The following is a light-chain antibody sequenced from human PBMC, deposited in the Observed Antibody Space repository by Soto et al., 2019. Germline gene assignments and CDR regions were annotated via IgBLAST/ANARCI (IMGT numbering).Light chain of an antibody. V-gene: IGKV3-20*01. CDR1: QSVSSSY. Sequence: EIVLTQSPGTLSLSPGERATLSCRASQSVSSSYLAWNQQKPGQAPRLLIYGASSRATGIPDRFSGSGSGTDFTLTISRLEPEDFAVYYCQQYGSSRTFGEATKVEIK. CDR2: GAS. J-gene: IGKJ1*01. CDR3: QQYGSSRT.